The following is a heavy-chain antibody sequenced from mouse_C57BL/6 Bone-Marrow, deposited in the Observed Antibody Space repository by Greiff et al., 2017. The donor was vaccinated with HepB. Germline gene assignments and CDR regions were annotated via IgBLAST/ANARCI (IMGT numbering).Heavy chain of an antibody. J-gene: IGHJ1*03. CDR2: ISNGGGST. D-gene: IGHD2-2*01. CDR1: GFTFSDYY. CDR3: ARRDAIYYGYDWGYFDV. V-gene: IGHV5-12*01. Sequence: EVKLQASGGGLVQPGGSLKLSCAASGFTFSDYYMYWVRQTPEKRLEWVAYISNGGGSTYYPDTVKGRFTISRDNAKNTLYLQMSRLKSEDTAMYYCARRDAIYYGYDWGYFDVWGTGTTVSVSS.